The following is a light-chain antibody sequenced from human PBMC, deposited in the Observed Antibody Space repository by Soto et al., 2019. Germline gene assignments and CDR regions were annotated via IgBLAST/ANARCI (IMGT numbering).Light chain of an antibody. J-gene: IGKJ5*01. CDR1: QSVSSSY. Sequence: EIVLRQSPGTLSLSPGEGATLSCRASQSVSSSYLAWYQQKPGQAPRLLIYGASSRATGIPARFSGSGSGTDFTLTISSLEPEDSAVYHCQQRSNWPSITFGQGTRLEI. V-gene: IGKV3D-20*02. CDR3: QQRSNWPSIT. CDR2: GAS.